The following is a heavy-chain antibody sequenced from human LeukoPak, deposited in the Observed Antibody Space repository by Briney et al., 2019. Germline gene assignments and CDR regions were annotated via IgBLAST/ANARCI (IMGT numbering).Heavy chain of an antibody. Sequence: SETLSLTCAVYGGSFSGYCWSWIRQPPGKGLEWIREINHSGSTNYNPSLKSRVTISVDTSKNQFSLKLSSVTAADTAVYYCARGPYCSGGSCYFGGGFDPWGQGTLVTVSS. D-gene: IGHD2-15*01. J-gene: IGHJ5*02. CDR3: ARGPYCSGGSCYFGGGFDP. CDR1: GGSFSGYC. V-gene: IGHV4-34*01. CDR2: INHSGST.